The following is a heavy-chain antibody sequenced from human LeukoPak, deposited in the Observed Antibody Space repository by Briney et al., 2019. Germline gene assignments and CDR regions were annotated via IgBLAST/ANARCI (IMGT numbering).Heavy chain of an antibody. Sequence: PGGSLRLSCAASGFTLSSYWMHWVRQAPGKGLVWVSRINSEGSITSYADSVKGRFTISRDNAKNTLYLQMNSLRAEDTAVYYCARVLGLVRATEPPGYWGQGTLVTVSS. D-gene: IGHD1-14*01. CDR2: INSEGSIT. V-gene: IGHV3-74*01. CDR1: GFTLSSYW. CDR3: ARVLGLVRATEPPGY. J-gene: IGHJ4*02.